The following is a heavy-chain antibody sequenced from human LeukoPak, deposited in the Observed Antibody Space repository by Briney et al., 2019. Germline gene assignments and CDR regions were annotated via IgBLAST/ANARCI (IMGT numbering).Heavy chain of an antibody. CDR2: IYYSGTT. D-gene: IGHD3-3*01. V-gene: IGHV4-59*01. CDR3: ASGPYYDFWSGYYTYYYYYMDV. J-gene: IGHJ6*03. Sequence: TXTXSGGSISSYYXSWIRQPPGKGLEWIGYIYYSGTTNYNPSLKSRVTISVDTSKNQFSLKLSSVTAADTAVYYCASGPYYDFWSGYYTYYYYYMDVWGKGTTVTVSS. CDR1: GGSISSYY.